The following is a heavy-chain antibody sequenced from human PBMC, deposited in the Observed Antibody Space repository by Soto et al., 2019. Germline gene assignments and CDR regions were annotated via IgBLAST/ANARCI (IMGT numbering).Heavy chain of an antibody. J-gene: IGHJ4*02. CDR1: GFTFSKYW. Sequence: PGGSLRLSCEDSGFTFSKYWMSWVRQAPGKGLEWVASISQDGTEKHYVDSVKGRFTVPRDNSKNSVYLQMNSLRDDDTAVYFCARDRGPNTLDYWGQGTPVTVSS. CDR3: ARDRGPNTLDY. CDR2: ISQDGTEK. V-gene: IGHV3-7*01.